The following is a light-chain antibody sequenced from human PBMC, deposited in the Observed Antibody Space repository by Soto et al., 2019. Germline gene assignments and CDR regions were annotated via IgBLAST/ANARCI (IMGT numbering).Light chain of an antibody. CDR2: AAS. V-gene: IGKV1-5*01. CDR3: QQLNSYSGT. CDR1: QSVSGW. J-gene: IGKJ1*01. Sequence: DIQMTQSPSTLPASVGDRVTITCRASQSVSGWLAWYQQKPGKAPKLLIYAASTLQSGVPSRFSGSGSGTDFTLTIGSLQPEDFATYYCQQLNSYSGTFGQGTKVDI.